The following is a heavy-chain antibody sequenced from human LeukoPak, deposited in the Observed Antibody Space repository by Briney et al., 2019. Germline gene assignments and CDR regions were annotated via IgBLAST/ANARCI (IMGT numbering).Heavy chain of an antibody. CDR2: IRSSSET. CDR3: ARDKGRFIYGMDV. J-gene: IGHJ6*02. V-gene: IGHV3-21*05. Sequence: GGSLRLSCAASGFTFSQYSMNWVRQAPGKGLEWVSHIRSSSETFYADSVKGRFTISRDNAKNSLYLQMNSLRAEDTAVYYCARDKGRFIYGMDVWGQGTTVTVSS. D-gene: IGHD3-3*01. CDR1: GFTFSQYS.